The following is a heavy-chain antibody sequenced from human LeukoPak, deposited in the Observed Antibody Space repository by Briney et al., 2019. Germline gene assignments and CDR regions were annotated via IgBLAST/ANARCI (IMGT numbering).Heavy chain of an antibody. D-gene: IGHD3-9*01. CDR2: IYYSGST. Sequence: SETLSLTCTVSGGSISSGGYYWSWIRQHPGKGLEWIGYIYYSGSTYYNPSLKSRVTISVDTSKNQFSLKLSSVTAADTAVYYCARAGVELRYFDWLPGVGSEAPPGYYFDYWGQGTLVTVSS. J-gene: IGHJ4*02. V-gene: IGHV4-31*03. CDR3: ARAGVELRYFDWLPGVGSEAPPGYYFDY. CDR1: GGSISSGGYY.